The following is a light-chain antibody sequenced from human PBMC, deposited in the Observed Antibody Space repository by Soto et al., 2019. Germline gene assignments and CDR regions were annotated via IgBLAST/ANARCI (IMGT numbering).Light chain of an antibody. V-gene: IGKV2-28*01. CDR1: QSLLHSSGYHP. Sequence: EIVLTQSPLSLPVTPGEPASISCRSSQSLLHSSGYHPVDWYLQKPGQSPQLLIYLVSNRASGVPERFSGSGSGTDFTLKISRVEAEDVGHYYCMQALQTPLTFGQGTRLEI. CDR2: LVS. J-gene: IGKJ5*01. CDR3: MQALQTPLT.